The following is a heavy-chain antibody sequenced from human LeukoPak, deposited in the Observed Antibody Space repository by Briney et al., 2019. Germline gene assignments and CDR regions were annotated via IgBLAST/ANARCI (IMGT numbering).Heavy chain of an antibody. CDR3: ASGSPKLPDAFDI. D-gene: IGHD1-26*01. CDR1: GYTFTSYG. J-gene: IGHJ3*02. CDR2: ISAYNGNT. Sequence: ASVTVSCTASGYTFTSYGISWVRQAPGQGLEWMGWISAYNGNTNYAQKLQGRVTMTTDTSTSTAYMELRSLRSDDTAVYYCASGSPKLPDAFDIWGQGTMVTVSS. V-gene: IGHV1-18*01.